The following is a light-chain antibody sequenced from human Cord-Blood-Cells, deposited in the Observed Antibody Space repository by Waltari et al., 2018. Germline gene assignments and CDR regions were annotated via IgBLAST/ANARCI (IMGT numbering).Light chain of an antibody. CDR2: KES. J-gene: IGLJ3*02. V-gene: IGLV3-25*03. CDR1: ALPKQY. Sequence: SYELTQPPSVSVSPGQTARITCSGDALPKQYAYWYQQKTGQAPVLVIYKESGRPSGIPERFSGSSSGTTVTLTISGVQAEDEADYYCQSADSSGTWVFGGGTKLTVL. CDR3: QSADSSGTWV.